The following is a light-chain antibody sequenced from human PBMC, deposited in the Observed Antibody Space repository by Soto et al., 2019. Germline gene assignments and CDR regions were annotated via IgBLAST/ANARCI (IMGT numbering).Light chain of an antibody. J-gene: IGLJ1*01. V-gene: IGLV2-14*01. CDR2: EVS. CDR3: SSYTSSSTLV. CDR1: SSDVGGYNY. Sequence: QSALTQPASVSGSPGQSITISCTGTSSDVGGYNYVSWYQQHPGKAPKLMIYEVSNRTSVVSNRFSGSKSGNTASLTISGLQAEDGADYYCSSYTSSSTLVFGTGTKLTVL.